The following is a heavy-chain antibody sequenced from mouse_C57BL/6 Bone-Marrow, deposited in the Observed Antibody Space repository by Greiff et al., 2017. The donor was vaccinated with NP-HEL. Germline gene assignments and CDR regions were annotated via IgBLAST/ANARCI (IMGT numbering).Heavy chain of an antibody. J-gene: IGHJ3*01. CDR1: GYTFTSYW. CDR2: IDPSDSYT. CDR3: ARDGYGNYGFAY. V-gene: IGHV1-69*01. D-gene: IGHD2-1*01. Sequence: QVQLQQPGAELVMPGASVKLSCKASGYTFTSYWMHWVKQRPGQGLEWIGEIDPSDSYTNYNQKFKGKSTLTVDKSSSTAYMQLSSLTSEDSAVYHCARDGYGNYGFAYWGQGTLVTVSA.